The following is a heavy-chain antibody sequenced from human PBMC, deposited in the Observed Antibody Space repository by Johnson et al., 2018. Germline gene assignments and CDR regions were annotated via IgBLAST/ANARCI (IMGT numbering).Heavy chain of an antibody. CDR3: TRCESVYYYYYMDV. CDR1: GFTFGDYA. J-gene: IGHJ6*03. V-gene: IGHV3-49*03. CDR2: IRSKAYGGTP. Sequence: VQLVQSGGGLVQPGRSLRLSCTASGFTFGDYAMSWFRQAPGKGLAWVGFIRSKAYGGTPDYAASVKGRFTISRDDSKSIASLQMNSLKTEDTAVYYCTRCESVYYYYYMDVWGKGTTVTVSS.